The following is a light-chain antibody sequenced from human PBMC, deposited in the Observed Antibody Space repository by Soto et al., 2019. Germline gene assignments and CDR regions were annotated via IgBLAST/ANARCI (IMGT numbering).Light chain of an antibody. CDR1: QTISNW. J-gene: IGKJ4*01. V-gene: IGKV1-5*03. CDR2: KAS. Sequence: DSQMTQSPSTLSASVGDRVTITCRASQTISNWLAWYQQKPGKAPNLLIYKASSLKNGVPSRFSGSESGTEFTLTISSLEPDDFAVYYCQQRYNWPLTFGGGTKVDIK. CDR3: QQRYNWPLT.